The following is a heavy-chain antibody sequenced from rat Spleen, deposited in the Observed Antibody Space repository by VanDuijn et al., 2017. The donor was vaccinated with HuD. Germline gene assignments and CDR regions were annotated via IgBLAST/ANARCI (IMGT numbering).Heavy chain of an antibody. CDR3: TTYYYSSYIYVGWFAY. V-gene: IGHV5-20*01. CDR1: GFTFSHYG. D-gene: IGHD1-2*01. Sequence: EVQLVESGGGLVQPGRSMKLSCAASGFTFSHYGMAWVRQAPKKGLEWVAYISYDGGDIYYRDSVKGRFTISRDNAKSTLYLQMDSLRSEDSATYYCTTYYYSSYIYVGWFAYWGQGTLVTVSS. J-gene: IGHJ3*01. CDR2: ISYDGGDI.